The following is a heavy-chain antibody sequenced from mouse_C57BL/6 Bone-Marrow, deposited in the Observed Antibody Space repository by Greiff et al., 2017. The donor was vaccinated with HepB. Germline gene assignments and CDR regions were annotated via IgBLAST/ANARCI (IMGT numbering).Heavy chain of an antibody. D-gene: IGHD1-1*01. CDR1: GYTFTSYW. V-gene: IGHV1-61*01. Sequence: QVQLQQPGAELVRPGSSVKLSCKASGYTFTSYWMDWVKQRPGQGLEWIGNIYPSDSETHYNQKFKDKATLTVDKSSSTAYMQLSSLTSEDSAVYNCASEYDGISLFSYWGQGTLVTVSA. CDR3: ASEYDGISLFSY. J-gene: IGHJ3*01. CDR2: IYPSDSET.